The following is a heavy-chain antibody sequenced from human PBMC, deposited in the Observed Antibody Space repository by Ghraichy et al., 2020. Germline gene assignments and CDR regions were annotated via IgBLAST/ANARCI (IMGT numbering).Heavy chain of an antibody. V-gene: IGHV4-34*01. D-gene: IGHD3-3*01. CDR2: INHSGST. CDR3: ASSTKGDFWSGYRRAHFDY. CDR1: GGSFSGYY. J-gene: IGHJ4*02. Sequence: SETLSLTCAVYGGSFSGYYWSWIRQPPGKGLEWIGEINHSGSTNYNPSLKSRVTISVDTSKNQFSLKLSSVTAADTAVYYCASSTKGDFWSGYRRAHFDYWGQGTLVTVSS.